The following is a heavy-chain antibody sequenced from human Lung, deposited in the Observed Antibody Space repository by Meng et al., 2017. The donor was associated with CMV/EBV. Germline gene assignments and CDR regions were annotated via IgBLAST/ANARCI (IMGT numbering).Heavy chain of an antibody. Sequence: EGELVGSGGGSVNAGGSLSLSGAGFGITFRNAWMSWVRQAPGKGLECVGRIKSKTDGETADYNAPVKGRFTISRDDSKNTLYLQMNSLKTEDTAIYYCIWNDLGDYWGQGTLVTVFS. V-gene: IGHV3-15*01. CDR2: IKSKTDGETA. J-gene: IGHJ4*02. D-gene: IGHD1-1*01. CDR3: IWNDLGDY. CDR1: GITFRNAW.